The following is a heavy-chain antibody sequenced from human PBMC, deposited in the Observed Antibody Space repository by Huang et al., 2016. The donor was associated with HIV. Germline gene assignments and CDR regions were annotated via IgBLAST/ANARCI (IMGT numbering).Heavy chain of an antibody. CDR1: GFSFSTYG. D-gene: IGHD1-26*01. J-gene: IGHJ4*02. CDR2: ISYDGSNK. V-gene: IGHV3-30*18. CDR3: AKDGADEEWDIDY. Sequence: VQLVESGGGVVQPGRSLRLACAASGFSFSTYGWRWVRQAPGKGLEWVAVISYDGSNKYYAHSVKGRFTISRDTSENKVYLQMNSLRHEDTAVYYCAKDGADEEWDIDYWGQGTLVTVSS.